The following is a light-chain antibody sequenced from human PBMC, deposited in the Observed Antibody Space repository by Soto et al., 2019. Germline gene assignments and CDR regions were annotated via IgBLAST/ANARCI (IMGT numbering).Light chain of an antibody. V-gene: IGKV3-15*01. CDR3: QQYYDWPIT. CDR2: GAS. CDR1: QSVSSSY. J-gene: IGKJ5*01. Sequence: TQSPGTLSSSPGERSTLSCRASQSVSSSYLAWYQQKPGQAPRLLIYGASTRATGFPDRFSGRGSGTEFTLTISSLHSEDFAVYYCQQYYDWPITFGQGTRLEIK.